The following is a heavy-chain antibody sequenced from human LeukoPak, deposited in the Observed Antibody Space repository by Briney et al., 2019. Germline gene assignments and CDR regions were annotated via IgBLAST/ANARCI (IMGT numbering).Heavy chain of an antibody. V-gene: IGHV3-21*01. Sequence: SGGSLRLSCEAFGFTFSTYTMHWVRQAPGRGLEWVSSISSSSSYIYYADSLKGRFTVSRDNAKNSLYLQMNSLRAEDTAVYYCAKDRMKYHLPPDYWGQGTLVTVSS. J-gene: IGHJ4*02. D-gene: IGHD2-2*01. CDR3: AKDRMKYHLPPDY. CDR1: GFTFSTYT. CDR2: ISSSSSYI.